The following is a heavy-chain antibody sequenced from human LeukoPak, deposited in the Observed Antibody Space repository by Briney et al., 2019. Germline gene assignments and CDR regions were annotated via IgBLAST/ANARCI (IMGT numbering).Heavy chain of an antibody. CDR2: ISDSGGST. J-gene: IGHJ6*04. D-gene: IGHD3-10*02. V-gene: IGHV3-23*01. Sequence: GGSLRLSCAASGFTFSTYGMSWVRQAPGKGLEWVSGISDSGGSTYYADSVKGRFTISRDNAKNSLYLQMNSLRAEDTAVYYCAELGITMIGGVWGKGTTVTISS. CDR3: AELGITMIGGV. CDR1: GFTFSTYG.